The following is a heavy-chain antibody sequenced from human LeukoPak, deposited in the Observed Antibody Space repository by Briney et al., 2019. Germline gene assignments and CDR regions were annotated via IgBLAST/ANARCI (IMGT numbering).Heavy chain of an antibody. Sequence: GGSLRLSCAASGFTFSSYAMSWVRQAPGKGLEWVSAISGSGGSTYYADSVKGRFTISRDNSKNTLYLQMNSLRAEDTAVYYCAKLLSRAADCGGDCYPSDAFDIWGQGTMVTVSS. J-gene: IGHJ3*02. CDR2: ISGSGGST. D-gene: IGHD2-21*02. V-gene: IGHV3-23*01. CDR3: AKLLSRAADCGGDCYPSDAFDI. CDR1: GFTFSSYA.